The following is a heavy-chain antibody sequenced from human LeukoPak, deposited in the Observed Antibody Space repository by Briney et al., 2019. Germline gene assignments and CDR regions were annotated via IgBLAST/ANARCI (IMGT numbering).Heavy chain of an antibody. V-gene: IGHV4-59*08. Sequence: ASETLSLTCTVSGGSISSYYWSWIRQPPGKGLEWNGYIYYSGSTNYNPSLKSRVTISVDTSKNQFSLKLSSVTAADTAVYYCASWYYYFDYWGQGTLVTVSS. CDR2: IYYSGST. CDR1: GGSISSYY. J-gene: IGHJ4*02. D-gene: IGHD6-13*01. CDR3: ASWYYYFDY.